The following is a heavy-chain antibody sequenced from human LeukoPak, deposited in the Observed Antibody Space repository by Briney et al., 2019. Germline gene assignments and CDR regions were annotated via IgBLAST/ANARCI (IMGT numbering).Heavy chain of an antibody. CDR2: IFSGGST. J-gene: IGHJ4*02. V-gene: IGHV3-66*04. CDR3: ARLPAYCSSTSCYYDY. Sequence: GGSLRLSCAASGFTVSSNYMTWVRQAPGKGLEWVSVIFSGGSTYYADSVKGRFTISRDNAKNSLFLQMNSLRAEDTAVYYCARLPAYCSSTSCYYDYWGQGTLVTVSS. D-gene: IGHD2-2*01. CDR1: GFTVSSNY.